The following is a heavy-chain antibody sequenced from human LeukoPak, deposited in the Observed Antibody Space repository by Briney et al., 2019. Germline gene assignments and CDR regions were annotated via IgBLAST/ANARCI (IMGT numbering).Heavy chain of an antibody. J-gene: IGHJ4*02. CDR1: GGTFSSYA. V-gene: IGHV1-69*13. CDR3: AISVAGTSGDPDY. CDR2: IIPIFGTA. D-gene: IGHD6-19*01. Sequence: SVKVSCKAAGGTFSSYAISWVRQAPGQGLEWMGGIIPIFGTANYAQKFQGRVTITADESTSTAYMELSSLRSEDTAVYYCAISVAGTSGDPDYWGQGTLVTVSS.